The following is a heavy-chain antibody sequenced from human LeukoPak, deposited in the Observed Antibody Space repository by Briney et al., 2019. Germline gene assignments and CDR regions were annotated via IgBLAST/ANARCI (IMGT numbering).Heavy chain of an antibody. CDR3: ARDHTVPYYDFWSGYFTRNYYYYGMDV. D-gene: IGHD3-3*01. J-gene: IGHJ6*02. V-gene: IGHV3-48*01. CDR1: GFTFSSYS. CDR2: ISSSSSTI. Sequence: GGSLRLSCAASGFTFSSYSMNWVRQAPGKGLEWVSYISSSSSTIYYADSVEGRFTISRDNAKNSLYLQMNSLRAEDTAVYYCARDHTVPYYDFWSGYFTRNYYYYGMDVWGQGTTVTVSS.